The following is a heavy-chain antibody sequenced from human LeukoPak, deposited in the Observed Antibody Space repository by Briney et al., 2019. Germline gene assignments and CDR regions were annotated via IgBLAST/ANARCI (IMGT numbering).Heavy chain of an antibody. J-gene: IGHJ1*01. Sequence: ASVKVSYKASGYTFTGYYMHWVRQAPGQGLEWMGWIDPNSGGTNYAQKFQGWVTMTRDTSISTAYMELSRLRSDDTAVYYCARGLAAAGTEYFQHWGQGTLVTVSS. D-gene: IGHD6-13*01. CDR2: IDPNSGGT. V-gene: IGHV1-2*04. CDR3: ARGLAAAGTEYFQH. CDR1: GYTFTGYY.